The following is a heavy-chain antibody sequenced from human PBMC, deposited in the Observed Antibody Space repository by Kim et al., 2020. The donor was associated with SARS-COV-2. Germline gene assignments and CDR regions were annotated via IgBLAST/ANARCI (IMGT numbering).Heavy chain of an antibody. J-gene: IGHJ4*02. Sequence: GGSLRLSCAASGFTFSDYYMSWIRQAPGKGLEWVSYISSSGSNIYYADSVKGRFTISRDNAKNSLYQQMNSLRAEDTAVYYCARRSAFVLMVYAIPYFDYGGQGTLVTVSS. CDR1: GFTFSDYY. CDR3: ARRSAFVLMVYAIPYFDY. CDR2: ISSSGSNI. D-gene: IGHD2-8*01. V-gene: IGHV3-11*01.